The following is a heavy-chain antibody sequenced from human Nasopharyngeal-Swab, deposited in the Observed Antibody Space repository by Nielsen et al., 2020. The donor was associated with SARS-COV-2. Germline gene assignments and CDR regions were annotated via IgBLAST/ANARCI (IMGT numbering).Heavy chain of an antibody. CDR3: AKVARDIVVVPAAMKAYYYYGMDV. Sequence: VRQAPGKGLEWVSAISGSGGSTYYVDSVKGRFTISRDNSKNTLYLQMNSLRAEDTAVYYCAKVARDIVVVPAAMKAYYYYGMDVWGQGTTVTVSS. CDR2: ISGSGGST. V-gene: IGHV3-23*01. J-gene: IGHJ6*02. D-gene: IGHD2-2*01.